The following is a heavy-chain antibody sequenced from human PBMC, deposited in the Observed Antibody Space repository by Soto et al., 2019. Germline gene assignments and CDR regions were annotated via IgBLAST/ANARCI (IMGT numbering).Heavy chain of an antibody. V-gene: IGHV3-30-3*01. D-gene: IGHD3-3*01. CDR1: GFTLSSYS. CDR2: ISYDGNTQ. Sequence: QVQLVESGGGVVQPGTSLRLSCAASGFTLSSYSIHWVRQSPGKGLYWVAVISYDGNTQFYGDSVKGRFIVSRDNSRKTLYLQLNNLQAEDTAVYYCAKVSRPSRFSTPDFDYWGQGTLVTVSS. J-gene: IGHJ4*02. CDR3: AKVSRPSRFSTPDFDY.